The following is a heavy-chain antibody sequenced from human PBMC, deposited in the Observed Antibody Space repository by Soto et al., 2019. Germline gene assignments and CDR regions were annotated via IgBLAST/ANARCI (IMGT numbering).Heavy chain of an antibody. V-gene: IGHV3-23*01. D-gene: IGHD3-22*01. CDR2: IIAWGQTI. J-gene: IGHJ4*02. CDR1: GFVLRTYD. CDR3: VPRLNPRVPDH. Sequence: GGSLRLSCEVSGFVLRTYDTSWVRQAPGKGLEWLAVIIAWGQTIYSAESARGRFTISRDDAKNTLHLQIDSLTVEDTAVYYCVPRLNPRVPDHWGQGTLVTVSS.